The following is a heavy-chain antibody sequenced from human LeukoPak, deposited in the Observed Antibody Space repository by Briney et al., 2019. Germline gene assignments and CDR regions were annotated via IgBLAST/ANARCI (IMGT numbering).Heavy chain of an antibody. CDR2: ISAYNGNT. J-gene: IGHJ5*02. Sequence: ASVKVSCKASGYTFTSYGISWVRQAPGQGLEWMGWISAYNGNTNYAQKLQGRVTMTTDTSTSTAYMELRSLRSDDTAVYYCARDQGYYYGSGSYYNVGRDWFDPWGQETLVTVSS. D-gene: IGHD3-10*01. CDR3: ARDQGYYYGSGSYYNVGRDWFDP. V-gene: IGHV1-18*04. CDR1: GYTFTSYG.